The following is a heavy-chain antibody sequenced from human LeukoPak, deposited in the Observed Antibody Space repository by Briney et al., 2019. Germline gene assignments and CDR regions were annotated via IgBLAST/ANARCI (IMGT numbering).Heavy chain of an antibody. V-gene: IGHV3-23*01. CDR2: IDTKGTRT. Sequence: GGSLRLSCAASGFTLSNCAMTWVRQAPGKGVAWVSGIDTKGTRTYYADSVKGRFNISRENSKNTLILQMNSLRAEDTAVYYCVKEVVATIPPLWGQGTLVTVSS. D-gene: IGHD5-12*01. CDR1: GFTLSNCA. J-gene: IGHJ4*02. CDR3: VKEVVATIPPL.